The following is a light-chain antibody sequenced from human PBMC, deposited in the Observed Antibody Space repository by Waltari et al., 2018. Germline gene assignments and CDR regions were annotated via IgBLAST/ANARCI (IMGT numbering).Light chain of an antibody. CDR1: QNIRPC. CDR3: QHYKTSFRT. V-gene: IGKV1-5*03. J-gene: IGKJ1*01. CDR2: KTS. Sequence: DIQMTQSPSTLSASVGDRVTITCRASQNIRPCLALHQQKPGNAPRLLIYKTSSLESGVPSRFSGSGSGTDFTLTISSLQPDDFATYYCQHYKTSFRTFGQGTRVEIK.